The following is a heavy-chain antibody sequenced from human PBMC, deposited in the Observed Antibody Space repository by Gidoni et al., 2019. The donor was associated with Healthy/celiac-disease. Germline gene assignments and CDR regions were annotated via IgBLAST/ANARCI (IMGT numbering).Heavy chain of an antibody. CDR1: GGSISSGSYS. V-gene: IGHV4-61*02. CDR2: NYTSGST. CDR3: ARGRKYSSSWSYNLFDP. J-gene: IGHJ5*02. Sequence: QVQLQEAGPGLVKPSQTLSLTCTVSGGSISSGSYSWSWIRQHAGKGLEWIGRNYTSGSTHHPPPLKSLVPISVDTSKNQFSLKLSSVTAADTAVYYCARGRKYSSSWSYNLFDPLGQGTLVTVSS. D-gene: IGHD6-13*01.